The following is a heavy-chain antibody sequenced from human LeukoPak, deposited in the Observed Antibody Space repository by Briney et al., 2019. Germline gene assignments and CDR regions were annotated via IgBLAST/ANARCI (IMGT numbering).Heavy chain of an antibody. J-gene: IGHJ4*02. Sequence: PGGSLRLSCAASGFTFSSYSMNWVRQAPGKGLEWVSSISSSSSYIYYADSVKGRFTISRDNSKNTLYLQMNSLRAEDTAVYYCARDGYSSGWWDFDYWGQGTLVTVSS. CDR2: ISSSSSYI. D-gene: IGHD6-19*01. CDR3: ARDGYSSGWWDFDY. CDR1: GFTFSSYS. V-gene: IGHV3-21*01.